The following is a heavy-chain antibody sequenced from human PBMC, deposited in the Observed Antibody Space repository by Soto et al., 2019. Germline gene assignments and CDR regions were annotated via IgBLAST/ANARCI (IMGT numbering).Heavy chain of an antibody. V-gene: IGHV3-23*01. J-gene: IGHJ4*02. CDR1: GFPFSSYA. D-gene: IGHD5-12*01. Sequence: EVKLLESGGSLVQPGGSLTLSCAASGFPFSSYAMSWVRQTPEKGLEWVAGISGRGNDRYYADFVKGRFTFSRDTSRNTRYLQINRLRGEDTAMYYCARSLFMVAPDNEPFDYWGRGTLVTVSS. CDR3: ARSLFMVAPDNEPFDY. CDR2: ISGRGNDR.